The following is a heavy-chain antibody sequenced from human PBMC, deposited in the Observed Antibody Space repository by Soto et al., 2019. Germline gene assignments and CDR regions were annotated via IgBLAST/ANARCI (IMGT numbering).Heavy chain of an antibody. CDR2: ISYDGSNK. Sequence: QVQLVESGGGVVQPGRSLRLSCAASGFTFSSYGMHWVRQAPGKGREWVAVISYDGSNKYYADSVKGRFTISRDNSKNTLYLQVNSLGAEDTAVYYCAYGGDLSMIDYWGQGTLVTVSS. CDR1: GFTFSSYG. V-gene: IGHV3-30*03. D-gene: IGHD2-21*02. CDR3: AYGGDLSMIDY. J-gene: IGHJ4*02.